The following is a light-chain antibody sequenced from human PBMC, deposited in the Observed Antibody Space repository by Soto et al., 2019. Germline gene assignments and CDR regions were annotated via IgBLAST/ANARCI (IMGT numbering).Light chain of an antibody. Sequence: ETVLTQSPGSLSLSPGETATLSCRASQSISSSFFAWYQQRPGQAPRLLIYGASRRATGIPDRFTGSGSGTDFTLTISRLEPEDFAVYYCQQYDSSLTFGLGTKVEIK. J-gene: IGKJ1*01. CDR2: GAS. V-gene: IGKV3-20*01. CDR3: QQYDSSLT. CDR1: QSISSSF.